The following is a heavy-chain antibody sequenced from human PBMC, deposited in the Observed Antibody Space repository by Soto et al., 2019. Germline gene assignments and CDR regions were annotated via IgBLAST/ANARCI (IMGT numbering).Heavy chain of an antibody. D-gene: IGHD2-15*01. Sequence: VQLVESGGGLVKPGGSLRLSCASSGFTFSDYYMHWVRQVPGKGLEWVSALGAADDPYYLRSVKGRFTISRENAKNSLYLQMNGLRAGDTAVYYCARAYSGRLPRRADYYYALDVWGQGTTVTVSS. CDR2: LGAADDP. V-gene: IGHV3-13*05. CDR1: GFTFSDYY. CDR3: ARAYSGRLPRRADYYYALDV. J-gene: IGHJ6*02.